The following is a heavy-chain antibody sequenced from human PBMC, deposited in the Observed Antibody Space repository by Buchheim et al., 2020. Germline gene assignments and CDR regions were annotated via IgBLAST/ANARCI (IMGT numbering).Heavy chain of an antibody. CDR3: ARDLKYYDSSGYYITSLRWWFDP. CDR2: ISSSGSTI. CDR1: GFTFSSYW. Sequence: EVQLVESGGGLVQPGGSLRLSCAASGFTFSSYWMSWIRQAPGKGLEWVSYISSSGSTIYYADSVKGRFTISRDNAKNSLYLQMNSLRAEDTAVYYCARDLKYYDSSGYYITSLRWWFDPWGQGTL. D-gene: IGHD3-22*01. V-gene: IGHV3-48*04. J-gene: IGHJ5*02.